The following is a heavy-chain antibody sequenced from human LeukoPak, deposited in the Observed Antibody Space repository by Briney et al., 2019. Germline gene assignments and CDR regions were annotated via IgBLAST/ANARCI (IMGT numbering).Heavy chain of an antibody. J-gene: IGHJ5*02. Sequence: GGSLRLSCVASGFTFNSYAMHWVRQVPGKGLEWVAIVLGDGRNRYYADSVQGRFTISRDNSKNTLYLQMDSLTVEDTAVYYCAVSNWMDPWGQGTLVTVSS. CDR2: VLGDGRNR. V-gene: IGHV3-30-3*01. CDR1: GFTFNSYA. CDR3: AVSNWMDP.